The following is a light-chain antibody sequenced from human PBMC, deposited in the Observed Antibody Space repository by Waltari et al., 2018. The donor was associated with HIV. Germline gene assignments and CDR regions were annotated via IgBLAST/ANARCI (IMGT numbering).Light chain of an antibody. CDR2: DTY. CDR3: QQRSDWPLT. Sequence: EIVLTQSQVTLSLSPGERAALPCRASPGVGSFLAWYQQKPGQAPRLLIYDTYQSASGTPDRFSGSGSGTDFTLTISSLEPEDFAIYYCQQRSDWPLTFGGGTKVEIK. J-gene: IGKJ4*01. V-gene: IGKV3-11*01. CDR1: PGVGSF.